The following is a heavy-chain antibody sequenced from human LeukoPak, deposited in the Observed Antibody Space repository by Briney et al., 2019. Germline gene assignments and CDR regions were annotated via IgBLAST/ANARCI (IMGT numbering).Heavy chain of an antibody. CDR3: ARGRERGSSSSFTDY. V-gene: IGHV1-8*03. CDR1: GYTFTSYD. CDR2: VNPSSGNT. Sequence: ASVKVSCKASGYTFTSYDINWARQATGQGLEWMGWVNPSSGNTGYAQKFQGRVTITRNTSISTAYMEVSSLRSEDTAVYYCARGRERGSSSSFTDYWGQGTLVTVSS. D-gene: IGHD6-6*01. J-gene: IGHJ4*02.